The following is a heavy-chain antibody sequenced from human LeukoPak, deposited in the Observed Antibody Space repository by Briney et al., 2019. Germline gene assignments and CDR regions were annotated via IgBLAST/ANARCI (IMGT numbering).Heavy chain of an antibody. CDR3: ARPDSHLSAFDI. Sequence: PSETLSLTCSVSGGSISTCYWSWIRQPPGKGLEWIAYISDSGSTRYRPSLRGRLSISMDKSKNMFSLKLNSVTAADTAVYYCARPDSHLSAFDIWGQGTKVTVS. V-gene: IGHV4-59*08. D-gene: IGHD2-15*01. J-gene: IGHJ3*02. CDR2: ISDSGST. CDR1: GGSISTCY.